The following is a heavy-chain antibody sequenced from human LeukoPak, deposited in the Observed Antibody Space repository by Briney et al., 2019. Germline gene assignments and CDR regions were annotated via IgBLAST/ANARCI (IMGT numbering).Heavy chain of an antibody. D-gene: IGHD6-6*01. CDR2: IYHSGST. J-gene: IGHJ4*02. V-gene: IGHV4-30-2*01. CDR1: GGSISSGGYY. Sequence: SETLSLTCTVSGGSISSGGYYWSWIRQPPGKGLEWIGYIYHSGSTYYNPSLKSRVTISVDRSKNQFSLKLSSVTAADTAVYYCAREIYSSSPYFDYWGQGTLVTVSS. CDR3: AREIYSSSPYFDY.